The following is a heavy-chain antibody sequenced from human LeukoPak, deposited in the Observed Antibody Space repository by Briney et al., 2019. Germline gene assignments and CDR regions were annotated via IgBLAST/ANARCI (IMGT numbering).Heavy chain of an antibody. J-gene: IGHJ6*02. Sequence: ASVKVSCKASGYTFTSYDINWVRQATGQGLEWMGWMNPNSGNTGYAQKFQGRVTMTRNTSISTAYMELSSLRSEDTAVYYCAGPYCSSTSCYWGNYGMDVWGQGTTVTVSS. CDR3: AGPYCSSTSCYWGNYGMDV. D-gene: IGHD2-2*01. V-gene: IGHV1-8*01. CDR2: MNPNSGNT. CDR1: GYTFTSYD.